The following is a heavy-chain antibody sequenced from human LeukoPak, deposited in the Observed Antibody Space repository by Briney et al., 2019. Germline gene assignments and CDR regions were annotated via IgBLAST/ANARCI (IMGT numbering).Heavy chain of an antibody. CDR3: ARGRVWGSDYYMDV. V-gene: IGHV1-69*05. J-gene: IGHJ6*03. CDR2: IIPIFGTA. CDR1: GGTFSSYA. Sequence: GASVKVSCKASGGTFSSYAISWVRQAPGQGLEWMGGIIPIFGTANYAQKFQGRVTITTDESTSTAYMGLSSLRSEDTAVYYCARGRVWGSDYYMDVWGKGTTVTVSS. D-gene: IGHD7-27*01.